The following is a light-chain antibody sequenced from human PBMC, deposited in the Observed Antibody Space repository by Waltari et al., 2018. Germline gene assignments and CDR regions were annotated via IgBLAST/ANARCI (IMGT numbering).Light chain of an antibody. CDR2: LGS. J-gene: IGKJ1*01. CDR3: MQSLTSLWT. Sequence: SLLRRNGNNALDWCLQELGYAPQLLIYLGSKRAFGVPDRFSGSGAGTEFTMKISRVEDEDVGVYDCMQSLTSLWTFGQGTKVDIK. V-gene: IGKV2-28*01. CDR1: SLLRRNGNNA.